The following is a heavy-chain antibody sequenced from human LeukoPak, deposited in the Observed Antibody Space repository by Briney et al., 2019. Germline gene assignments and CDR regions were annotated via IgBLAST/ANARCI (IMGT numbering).Heavy chain of an antibody. D-gene: IGHD3-22*01. Sequence: GGSLRLSCAASGFTVSSNYMSWVRQAPGKGLEWVSVIYSGGSTYYADSVKGRFTISRDNSKNTLYLQMNSLRAEDTAVYYCARDKRPHYYDSSGFDYWGQGTLVTVSS. J-gene: IGHJ4*02. CDR3: ARDKRPHYYDSSGFDY. CDR1: GFTVSSNY. CDR2: IYSGGST. V-gene: IGHV3-66*01.